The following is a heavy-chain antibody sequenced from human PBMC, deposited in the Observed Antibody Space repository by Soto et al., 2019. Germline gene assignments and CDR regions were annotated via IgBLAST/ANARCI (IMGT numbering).Heavy chain of an antibody. Sequence: QLQLQESGPGLVKPSETLSLTCTVSGGSISSRSYYWGWIRQPPGKGLEWIGSIYYSGSTYYNPSLKSRVTISVDTSKNQFSLKLSSVTAADTAVYYCARHGAYSRRAFDIWGQGTMVTVSS. J-gene: IGHJ3*02. V-gene: IGHV4-39*01. CDR1: GGSISSRSYY. CDR3: ARHGAYSRRAFDI. CDR2: IYYSGST. D-gene: IGHD6-13*01.